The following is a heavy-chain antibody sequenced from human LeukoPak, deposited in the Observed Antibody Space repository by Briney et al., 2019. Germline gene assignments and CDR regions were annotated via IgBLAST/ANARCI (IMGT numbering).Heavy chain of an antibody. Sequence: WETLSLTCTVSGGSISSYYLSWMRQPPGKGLEWFGYIYYSGSTNYNPSLKSRVTISVDTSKNQFSLKLSSVAAADTAVYYCARRNSVTVAFDYWGQGTLVTVSS. D-gene: IGHD1-14*01. CDR2: IYYSGST. V-gene: IGHV4-59*01. CDR1: GGSISSYY. J-gene: IGHJ4*02. CDR3: ARRNSVTVAFDY.